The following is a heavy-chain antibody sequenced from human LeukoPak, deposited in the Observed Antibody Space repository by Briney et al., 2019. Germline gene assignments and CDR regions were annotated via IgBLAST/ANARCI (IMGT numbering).Heavy chain of an antibody. V-gene: IGHV4-34*01. J-gene: IGHJ3*02. D-gene: IGHD4-17*01. Sequence: SETLSLTCAVYVGTFSGYYWSWIRQPRGKELAWIGEINHSGSTNYNPSLKSRVTISVDTSKNQFSLKLSSVTAADTAVYYCAREVTNNAFDIWGQGTMVTVSS. CDR2: INHSGST. CDR3: AREVTNNAFDI. CDR1: VGTFSGYY.